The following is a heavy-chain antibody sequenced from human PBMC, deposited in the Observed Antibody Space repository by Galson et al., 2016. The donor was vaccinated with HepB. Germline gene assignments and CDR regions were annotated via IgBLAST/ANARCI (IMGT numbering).Heavy chain of an antibody. CDR3: ARRPTKAWYFDL. CDR1: GFNFSNFA. J-gene: IGHJ2*01. D-gene: IGHD5-12*01. Sequence: SLRLSCAASGFNFSNFAMSWVRQAPGKGPEWVSGISGSGKTTYYADSVKGRVTMSRDNSKKTLYLQMNSLRVDDAAVYSCARRPTKAWYFDLWARRTLVAVSS. V-gene: IGHV3-23*01. CDR2: ISGSGKTT.